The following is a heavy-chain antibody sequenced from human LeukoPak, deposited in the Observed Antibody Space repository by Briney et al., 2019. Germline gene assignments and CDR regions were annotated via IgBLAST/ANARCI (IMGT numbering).Heavy chain of an antibody. CDR1: GGTFSSYA. Sequence: SVKVSRKASGGTFSSYAISWVRPAPGQGLEWMGRIIPILGIANYAQKFQGRVTITADKSTSTAYMELSSLRSEDTAVYYCARGLQLDYWGQGTLVTVSS. V-gene: IGHV1-69*04. CDR3: ARGLQLDY. D-gene: IGHD5-24*01. J-gene: IGHJ4*02. CDR2: IIPILGIA.